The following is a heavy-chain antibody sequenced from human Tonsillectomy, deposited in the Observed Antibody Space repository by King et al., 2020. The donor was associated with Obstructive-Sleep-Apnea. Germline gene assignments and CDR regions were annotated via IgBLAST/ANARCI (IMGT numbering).Heavy chain of an antibody. Sequence: VQLQQWGAGLLKPSETLSLTCAVYGGSFSGYYWSWIRQPPGKGLEYIGEINHSGSTNYNPSLKSRVTISVDTSKNQFSRKLSTVTAADTAVYYCARLQLGSGRSWFDPWGQGALVTVSS. D-gene: IGHD3-10*01. CDR3: ARLQLGSGRSWFDP. CDR2: INHSGST. J-gene: IGHJ5*02. V-gene: IGHV4-34*01. CDR1: GGSFSGYY.